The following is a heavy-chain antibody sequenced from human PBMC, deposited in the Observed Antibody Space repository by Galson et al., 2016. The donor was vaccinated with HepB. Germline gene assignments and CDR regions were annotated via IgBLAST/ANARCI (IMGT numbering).Heavy chain of an antibody. CDR1: GFDFSSYR. Sequence: SLRLSCAAAGFDFSSYRMNGVRQAPGKGLDWVATISSSSNFIYYADSVKGRFTISRDNAEDSLDLQMNSLRAEDTAVYYCARDRGPFDAFDIWGRGTMVTVSS. D-gene: IGHD3-10*01. CDR2: ISSSSNFI. CDR3: ARDRGPFDAFDI. V-gene: IGHV3-21*01. J-gene: IGHJ3*02.